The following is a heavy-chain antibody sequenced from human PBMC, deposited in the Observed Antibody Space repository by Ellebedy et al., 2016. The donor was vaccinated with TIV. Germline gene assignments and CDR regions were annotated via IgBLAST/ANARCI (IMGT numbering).Heavy chain of an antibody. D-gene: IGHD6-19*01. V-gene: IGHV3-30*14. Sequence: PGGSLRLSCAASGFTFSSYAMHWVRQAPGKGLEWVAVISYDGSDKYYADSVKGRFTISRDNPENTLYLQMNNLRADDTAIYYCARATQWLTFDFWGQGILVTVSA. CDR2: ISYDGSDK. CDR1: GFTFSSYA. J-gene: IGHJ4*02. CDR3: ARATQWLTFDF.